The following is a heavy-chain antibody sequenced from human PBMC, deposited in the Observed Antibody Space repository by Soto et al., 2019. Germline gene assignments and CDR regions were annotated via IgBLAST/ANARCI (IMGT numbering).Heavy chain of an antibody. V-gene: IGHV4-34*01. J-gene: IGHJ4*02. CDR1: GGSFSGYY. Sequence: SETLSLTCAVYGGSFSGYYWSWIRQPPGKGLEWIGEINHSGSTYSNPSLKSRLTISVDTSKNQFSLKLSSVTAADTAVYYCACSPRADNLDYWGQGTLVTLSS. CDR3: ACSPRADNLDY. CDR2: INHSGST. D-gene: IGHD2-15*01.